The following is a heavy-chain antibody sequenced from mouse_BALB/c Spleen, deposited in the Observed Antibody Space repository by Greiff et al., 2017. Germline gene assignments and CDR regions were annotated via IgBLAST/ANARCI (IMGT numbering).Heavy chain of an antibody. CDR2: ISSGGSYT. D-gene: IGHD4-1*01. CDR1: GFTFSSYG. J-gene: IGHJ3*01. Sequence: EVKVVESGGDLVKPGGSLKLSCAASGFTFSSYGMSWVRQTPDKRLEWVATISSGGSYTYYPDSVKGRFTISRDNAKNTLYLQMSSLKSEDTAMYYCARLGLGRGAWFAYWGQGTLVTVSA. CDR3: ARLGLGRGAWFAY. V-gene: IGHV5-6*01.